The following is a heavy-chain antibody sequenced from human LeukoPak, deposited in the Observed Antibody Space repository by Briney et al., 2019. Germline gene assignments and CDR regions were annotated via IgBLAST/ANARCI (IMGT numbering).Heavy chain of an antibody. J-gene: IGHJ3*02. CDR3: ARDGTSAGAGDAFDI. Sequence: SETLSLTCTVSGGSISSSSYFWGWIRQPPGKGLEWIGTGYYTGSTYYNPSLKSRVTISVDTSKRQFSLNLSSVTAADTAVYYCARDGTSAGAGDAFDIWGQGTMVTVSS. CDR2: GYYTGST. CDR1: GGSISSSSYF. D-gene: IGHD6-13*01. V-gene: IGHV4-39*07.